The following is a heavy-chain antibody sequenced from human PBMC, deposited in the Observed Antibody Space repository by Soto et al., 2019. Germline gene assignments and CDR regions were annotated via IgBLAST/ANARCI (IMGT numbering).Heavy chain of an antibody. J-gene: IGHJ5*02. V-gene: IGHV1-3*04. CDR3: ASGRGSMFDP. D-gene: IGHD3-16*01. Sequence: QVQLVQSGAEVKKPGASVKVSCKASRYSFPTYAIHWVRQAPGQRLQWMGWINTVNGNTHYSQKFQGRVTITRDSSASTVYRELSSLKSEDTAFYYCASGRGSMFDPWGQGTLVTVSS. CDR2: INTVNGNT. CDR1: RYSFPTYA.